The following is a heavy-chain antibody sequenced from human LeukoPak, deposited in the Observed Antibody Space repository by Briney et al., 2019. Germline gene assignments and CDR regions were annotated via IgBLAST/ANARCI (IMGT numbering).Heavy chain of an antibody. CDR1: GFPFTSHW. J-gene: IGHJ3*02. Sequence: PGGSLRLSCAASGFPFTSHWLSWFRQSPGRGLEWVAHINSDGSEKNYVDSVKGRFTISRDNSKSTLYLQMDSLRAEDTAVYYCARAGHYYDSSGSHDAFDIWGQGTMVTVSS. CDR2: INSDGSEK. D-gene: IGHD3-22*01. CDR3: ARAGHYYDSSGSHDAFDI. V-gene: IGHV3-7*03.